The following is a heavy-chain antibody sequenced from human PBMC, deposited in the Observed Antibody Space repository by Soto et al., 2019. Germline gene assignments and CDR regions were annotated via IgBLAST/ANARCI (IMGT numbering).Heavy chain of an antibody. V-gene: IGHV4-39*01. D-gene: IGHD1-26*01. CDR2: IKYSGTT. Sequence: SKTPSMSSTVPGGSLSRRRCYWGWIRHPPGKGLEWIASIKYSGTTFYNPSLKSRVTLSVDTSKNQFALKLSSVTAAETAVYYCARHGITGSYYDAFDIWGQGTMVT. CDR1: GGSLSRRRCY. J-gene: IGHJ3*02. CDR3: ARHGITGSYYDAFDI.